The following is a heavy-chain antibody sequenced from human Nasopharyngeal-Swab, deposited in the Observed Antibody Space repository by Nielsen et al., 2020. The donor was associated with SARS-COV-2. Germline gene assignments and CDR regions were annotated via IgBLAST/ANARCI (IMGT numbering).Heavy chain of an antibody. Sequence: GESLKISCAASGFTFSSYAMSWVRQAPGKGLEWVSAISGSGGSTYYADSVKGRFTISRDNSKNTLYLQMNSLRAEDTAVYYRAKDLGYCSSTSCAAGSFDYWGQGTLVTVSS. J-gene: IGHJ4*02. CDR2: ISGSGGST. CDR3: AKDLGYCSSTSCAAGSFDY. V-gene: IGHV3-23*01. D-gene: IGHD2-2*01. CDR1: GFTFSSYA.